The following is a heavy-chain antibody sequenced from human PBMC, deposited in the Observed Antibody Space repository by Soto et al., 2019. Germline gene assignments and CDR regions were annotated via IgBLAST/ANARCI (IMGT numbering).Heavy chain of an antibody. CDR3: ARDPDYSKVVDY. CDR2: ISYDGSNK. V-gene: IGHV3-30-3*01. Sequence: QEQLVESGGVVVQLGRSLRLSCTASGFIFSNFAMHWVRQAPGKGLEWVSLISYDGSNKYYADSVKGRFTISRDNSKKTLYLQMNSLRPDDTAVYYCARDPDYSKVVDYWRPGNRVTVSS. D-gene: IGHD4-4*01. J-gene: IGHJ4*02. CDR1: GFIFSNFA.